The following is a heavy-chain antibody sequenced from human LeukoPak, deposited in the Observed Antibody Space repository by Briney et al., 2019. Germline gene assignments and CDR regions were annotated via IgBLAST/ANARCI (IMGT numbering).Heavy chain of an antibody. V-gene: IGHV4-59*01. CDR3: ARLVTTDGGWFDP. D-gene: IGHD4-11*01. J-gene: IGHJ5*02. Sequence: PSETPSLTCTVSGGSISSYYWSWIRQPPGKGLEWIGYIYYSGSTNYNPSLKSRVTISVDTSKNQFSLKLSSVTAADTAVYYCARLVTTDGGWFDPWGQGTLVTVSS. CDR2: IYYSGST. CDR1: GGSISSYY.